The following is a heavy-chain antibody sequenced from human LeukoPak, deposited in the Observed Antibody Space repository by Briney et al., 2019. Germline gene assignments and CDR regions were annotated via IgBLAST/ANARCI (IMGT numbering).Heavy chain of an antibody. CDR2: IIPILGIA. Sequence: GASVMVSCKASGGTFSSYAISWVRQAPGQGLEWMGRIIPILGIANYAQKFQGRVTITADKSTSTAYMELSSLRSEDTAVYYCARVGYDILTGYYTSGYGMDVWGQGTTVTVSS. CDR3: ARVGYDILTGYYTSGYGMDV. J-gene: IGHJ6*02. D-gene: IGHD3-9*01. CDR1: GGTFSSYA. V-gene: IGHV1-69*04.